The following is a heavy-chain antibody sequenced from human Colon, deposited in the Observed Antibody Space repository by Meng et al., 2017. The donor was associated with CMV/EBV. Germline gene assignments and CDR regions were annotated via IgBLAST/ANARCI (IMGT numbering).Heavy chain of an antibody. D-gene: IGHD3-10*01. CDR3: ARDRISMVRGEDWFDP. CDR1: GFTFSDYV. Sequence: GFTFSDYVMHWIRQAPRKGLVWVSRINSDGSTTNYADSVKGRFTISRDNAKNTLYLQMNSLRVEDTAVYYCARDRISMVRGEDWFDPWGQGTLVTVSS. J-gene: IGHJ5*02. V-gene: IGHV3-74*01. CDR2: INSDGSTT.